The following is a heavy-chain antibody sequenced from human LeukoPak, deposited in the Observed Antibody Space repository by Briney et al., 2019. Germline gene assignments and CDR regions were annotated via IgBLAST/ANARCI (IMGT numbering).Heavy chain of an antibody. Sequence: SETLSLTCTVSGGSISSYYWSWIRQPPGKGLEWIGYIYYSGSTNYNPSLKSRVTISVGTSKNQFSLKLSSVTAADTAVYYCARLEGGIVVVVADWGQGTLVTVSS. J-gene: IGHJ4*02. CDR1: GGSISSYY. CDR2: IYYSGST. V-gene: IGHV4-59*08. CDR3: ARLEGGIVVVVAD. D-gene: IGHD2-15*01.